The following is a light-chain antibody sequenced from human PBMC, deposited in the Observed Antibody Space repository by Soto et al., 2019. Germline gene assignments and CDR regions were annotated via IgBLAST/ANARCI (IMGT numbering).Light chain of an antibody. CDR2: DAS. CDR1: QSAGNF. Sequence: ESVLTQSPAPLSVSPGGTASLSCRASQSAGNFLAWYQQKPCHPPRLLVYDASNRATGIPARFSGSGSGTDFTLTISSLEPEDFAVYYCQQRSNWHPITFGQGTRLEIK. J-gene: IGKJ5*01. CDR3: QQRSNWHPIT. V-gene: IGKV3-11*01.